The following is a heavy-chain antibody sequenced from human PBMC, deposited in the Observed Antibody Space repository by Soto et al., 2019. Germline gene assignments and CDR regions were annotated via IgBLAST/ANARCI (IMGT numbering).Heavy chain of an antibody. CDR2: ISHNGGDQ. V-gene: IGHV3-30*18. CDR1: GLLFRNYG. J-gene: IGHJ4*02. Sequence: GGSLRLSCAASGLLFRNYGMHWVRQAPGKALEWVALISHNGGDQSYATSVRGRFTISRDNSRDTLYLHMTSLRPDDTAVYFCAKEPFALTGPSYFDYWGQGTLVTVSS. CDR3: AKEPFALTGPSYFDY. D-gene: IGHD1-20*01.